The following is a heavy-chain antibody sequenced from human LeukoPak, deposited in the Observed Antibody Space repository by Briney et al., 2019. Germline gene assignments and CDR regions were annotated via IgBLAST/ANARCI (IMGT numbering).Heavy chain of an antibody. CDR3: ARDQRIQLWDVYMDV. CDR2: ISSSSSTI. D-gene: IGHD5-18*01. Sequence: GGSLRLSGEASGFTFSSYWMSWVRQAPGKGLEWVSYISSSSSTIYYADSVKGRFTISRDNAKNSLYLQMNSLRAEDTAVYYCARDQRIQLWDVYMDVWGKGTTVTVSS. J-gene: IGHJ6*03. CDR1: GFTFSSYW. V-gene: IGHV3-48*01.